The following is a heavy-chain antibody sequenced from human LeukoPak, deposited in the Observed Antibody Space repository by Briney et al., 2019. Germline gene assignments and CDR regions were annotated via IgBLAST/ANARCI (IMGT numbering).Heavy chain of an antibody. CDR2: IRYDGSSK. D-gene: IGHD2-2*01. Sequence: QSGGSXRLSCAASGFTFSSYGMHWVRQAPGKGLEWVTFIRYDGSSKYYADSVKGRFTISRDNSKNTLYLQMNSLRAEDTAVYYCAKDLYCSSTSCYGVHYDYWGQGTLVTVSS. CDR1: GFTFSSYG. J-gene: IGHJ4*02. CDR3: AKDLYCSSTSCYGVHYDY. V-gene: IGHV3-30*02.